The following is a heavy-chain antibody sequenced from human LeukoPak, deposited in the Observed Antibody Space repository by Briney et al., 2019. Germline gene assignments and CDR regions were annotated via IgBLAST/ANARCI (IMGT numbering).Heavy chain of an antibody. CDR2: INPNSDGT. Sequence: GSSVKVSCKASGYTFTGYYMHWVRQAPGQGLEWMGWINPNSDGTNYAQKFQGRVTMTRDTSISTAYMELSRLRSDDTAVYYCARVLRLRSPRSSSNPVSYYYYYMDVWGKGTTVTVSS. CDR3: ARVLRLRSPRSSSNPVSYYYYYMDV. J-gene: IGHJ6*03. D-gene: IGHD2-15*01. CDR1: GYTFTGYY. V-gene: IGHV1-2*02.